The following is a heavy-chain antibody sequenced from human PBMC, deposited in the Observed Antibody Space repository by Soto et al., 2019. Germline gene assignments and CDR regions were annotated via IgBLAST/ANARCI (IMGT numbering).Heavy chain of an antibody. V-gene: IGHV4-39*01. CDR1: GGSISNISYY. J-gene: IGHJ5*02. D-gene: IGHD2-15*01. CDR2: IYYSGST. Sequence: SETLSLPWTVSGGSISNISYYWGWIRQPPGKGLEWIGSIYYSGSTYYNPSLKSRVTISVDTSKNQFSLKLSSVTAADTAVYYCARHIVVVVAATPGWFDPWGQGTLVTVSS. CDR3: ARHIVVVVAATPGWFDP.